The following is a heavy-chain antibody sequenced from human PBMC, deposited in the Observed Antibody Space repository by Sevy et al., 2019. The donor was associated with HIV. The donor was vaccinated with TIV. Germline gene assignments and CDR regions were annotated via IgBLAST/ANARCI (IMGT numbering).Heavy chain of an antibody. Sequence: GGSLRLSCAASGFTVSSNYMSWVRQAPGKGLEWVSVIYSGGSTYYADSVKGQFTISRDNSKNTLYLQMNSLRAEDTAVYYCAKADSSVAFDIWGQGTMVTVSS. CDR3: AKADSSVAFDI. J-gene: IGHJ3*02. V-gene: IGHV3-53*01. D-gene: IGHD3-22*01. CDR2: IYSGGST. CDR1: GFTVSSNY.